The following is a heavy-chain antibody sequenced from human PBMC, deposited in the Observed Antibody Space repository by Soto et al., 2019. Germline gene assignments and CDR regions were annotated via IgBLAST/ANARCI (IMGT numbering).Heavy chain of an antibody. J-gene: IGHJ6*04. D-gene: IGHD3-9*01. CDR2: IVVGSGNT. Sequence: SVKVSCKASRFTFTSSAVQWVRQARGQRLEWIGWIVVGSGNTNYAQKFQERVTITRDMSTSTAYMELSSLRSEDTAVYYCAAYYDIFTGYTDEGDYGMDVWGEGTTVTVYS. V-gene: IGHV1-58*01. CDR1: RFTFTSSA. CDR3: AAYYDIFTGYTDEGDYGMDV.